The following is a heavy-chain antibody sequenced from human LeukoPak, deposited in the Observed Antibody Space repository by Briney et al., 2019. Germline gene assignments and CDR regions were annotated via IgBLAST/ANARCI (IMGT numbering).Heavy chain of an antibody. CDR1: GYSFTIYD. D-gene: IGHD3-10*01. CDR2: MNPNSGNT. Sequence: ASVKVSCKASGYSFTIYDINWVRQATGQGLEWMGWMNPNSGNTGYAQKFQGRVTMTRNISISTAYMELSSLRSEDTAVYYCARRVWFGELGYFDYWGQGTLVTVSS. V-gene: IGHV1-8*01. J-gene: IGHJ4*02. CDR3: ARRVWFGELGYFDY.